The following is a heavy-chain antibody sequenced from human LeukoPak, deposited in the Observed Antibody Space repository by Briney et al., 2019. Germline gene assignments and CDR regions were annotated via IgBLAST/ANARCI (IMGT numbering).Heavy chain of an antibody. CDR2: IYYSGST. CDR3: ARNGDYYVKSGYYYLFDF. CDR1: GGSISSYY. D-gene: IGHD3-22*01. J-gene: IGHJ4*02. V-gene: IGHV4-59*01. Sequence: SETLSLTCTVSGGSISSYYWSWIRQPPGKGLEWIGYIYYSGSTNYNPSLKSRVTISIDPSKNQFSLKLSSVTAADTAVYYCARNGDYYVKSGYYYLFDFWGQGTLVTVSS.